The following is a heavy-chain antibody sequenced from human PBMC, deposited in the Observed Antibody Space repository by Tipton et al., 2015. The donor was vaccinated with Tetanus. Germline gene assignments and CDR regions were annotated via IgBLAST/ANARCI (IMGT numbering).Heavy chain of an antibody. D-gene: IGHD2-15*01. CDR1: GFTVSNSY. V-gene: IGHV3-53*01. CDR2: IFNYGGT. CDR3: GGFSFSDDLVI. Sequence: SLRLSCAASGFTVSNSYMTWVRQAPGKGLEWVSSIFNYGGTYSADSVKGRFTISRDNSKNTLYLQMNSLRAEDTAVYYCGGFSFSDDLVIWAEGQWSPSLQ. J-gene: IGHJ3*02.